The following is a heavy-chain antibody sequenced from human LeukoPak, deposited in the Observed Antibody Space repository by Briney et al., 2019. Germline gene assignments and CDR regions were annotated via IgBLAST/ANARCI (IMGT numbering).Heavy chain of an antibody. V-gene: IGHV3-33*01. CDR3: AISPGQGYYYYGMDV. Sequence: GGSLRLSCAASGFSLSAYGVHWVRQAPGKGLEWVAVIWYDGTSKGYADSVKGRFTFSRDNSKNTLYLQMNSLRAEDTAVYYCAISPGQGYYYYGMDVWGQGTTVTVSS. CDR1: GFSLSAYG. D-gene: IGHD7-27*01. CDR2: IWYDGTSK. J-gene: IGHJ6*02.